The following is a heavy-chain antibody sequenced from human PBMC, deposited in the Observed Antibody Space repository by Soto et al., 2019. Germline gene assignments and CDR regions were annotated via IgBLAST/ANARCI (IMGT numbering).Heavy chain of an antibody. CDR1: GFTLSSRG. J-gene: IGHJ4*02. Sequence: GGSLRLSCAASGFTLSSRGMQWVRQAPGKGLEWVAVGSYDGGTKYYADSVKGRFTISRDNSKNTLYLQMNSLRAEDTAVYYCVKEFGVAGSSYESFFDYWGQGTLVTVSS. D-gene: IGHD5-18*01. CDR2: GSYDGGTK. V-gene: IGHV3-30*18. CDR3: VKEFGVAGSSYESFFDY.